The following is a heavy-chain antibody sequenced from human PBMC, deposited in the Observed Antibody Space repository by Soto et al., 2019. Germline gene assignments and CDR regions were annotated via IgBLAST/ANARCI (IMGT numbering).Heavy chain of an antibody. J-gene: IGHJ4*02. V-gene: IGHV4-34*01. Sequence: SGTLCLTGAVCGGSVSGGCWNWICNPPGKGLEWIGEINRSGSINCNPSLKSRVAISVDTSKNQFSLKLSSVTAADTAVFYCARLSNYGRCGYRPDYWGQGILVTVSS. CDR2: INRSGSI. CDR1: GGSVSGGC. D-gene: IGHD3-22*01. CDR3: ARLSNYGRCGYRPDY.